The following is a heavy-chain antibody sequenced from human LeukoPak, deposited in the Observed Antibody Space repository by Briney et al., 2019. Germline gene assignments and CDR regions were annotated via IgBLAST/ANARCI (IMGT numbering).Heavy chain of an antibody. V-gene: IGHV1-2*02. J-gene: IGHJ6*02. D-gene: IGHD6-13*01. Sequence: GASVKVSRKASGYTLTGYYMHWVRQAPGQGLEWMGWINPNSGGTNYAQKFQGRVTMTRDTSISTAYMELSRLRSDDTAVYYCARGSIAAAGDYYYYYGMDVWGQGTTVTVSS. CDR1: GYTLTGYY. CDR2: INPNSGGT. CDR3: ARGSIAAAGDYYYYYGMDV.